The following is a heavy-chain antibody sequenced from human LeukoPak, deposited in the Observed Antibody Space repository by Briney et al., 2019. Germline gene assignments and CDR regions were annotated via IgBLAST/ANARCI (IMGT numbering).Heavy chain of an antibody. CDR2: ISGSGAST. CDR3: AAGWGGDDY. J-gene: IGHJ4*02. V-gene: IGHV3-23*01. CDR1: GFTFSTNA. D-gene: IGHD3-16*01. Sequence: GGSLRLSCLTSGFTFSTNAMSWVRQAPGKGLEWISGISGSGASTYYADSVTGRFTISRDNSRNTLYLQMNSLRGDDTAVYYCAAGWGGDDYWGQGTLVTVSS.